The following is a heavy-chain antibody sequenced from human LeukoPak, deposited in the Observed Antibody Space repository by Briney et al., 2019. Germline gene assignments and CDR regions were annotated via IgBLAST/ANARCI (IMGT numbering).Heavy chain of an antibody. D-gene: IGHD6-25*01. CDR3: ARDRGSEGGFDY. V-gene: IGHV4-59*01. J-gene: IGHJ4*02. Sequence: SETLSLTCTVSGDSISGYYWSWIRQPPGKGPEWIAYIFHSGSTNYDPSLKSRVAISVDTSKNQFSLKLRSVTAADTAVYYCARDRGSEGGFDYWGQGTLVTVSS. CDR1: GDSISGYY. CDR2: IFHSGST.